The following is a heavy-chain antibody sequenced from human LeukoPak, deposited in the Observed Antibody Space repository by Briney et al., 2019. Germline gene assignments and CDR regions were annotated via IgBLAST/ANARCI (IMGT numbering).Heavy chain of an antibody. V-gene: IGHV4-59*01. CDR1: GGTISSYY. CDR2: IYHSGNT. Sequence: SETLSLTCTVSGGTISSYYWSWIRQPPGKGLEWIGYIYHSGNTNYNPSLKSRVTIAVDSSKNQFSLRLSSVTAADTAMYYCARETPESLFDYWGQGIQVTVSS. D-gene: IGHD1-14*01. CDR3: ARETPESLFDY. J-gene: IGHJ4*02.